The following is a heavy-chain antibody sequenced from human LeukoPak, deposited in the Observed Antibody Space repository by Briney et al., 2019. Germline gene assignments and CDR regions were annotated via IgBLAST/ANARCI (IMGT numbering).Heavy chain of an antibody. V-gene: IGHV4-59*02. Sequence: SETLSLTCTVSGGSVTDYYWSWIRQSPGKGLEWIGYIYYTGTSYNPSLKSRVTISVDTSKNQFSLKLSSVTAADTAVYYCARDLSGFDYWGQGTLVTVSS. J-gene: IGHJ4*02. CDR3: ARDLSGFDY. D-gene: IGHD2/OR15-2a*01. CDR2: IYYTGT. CDR1: GGSVTDYY.